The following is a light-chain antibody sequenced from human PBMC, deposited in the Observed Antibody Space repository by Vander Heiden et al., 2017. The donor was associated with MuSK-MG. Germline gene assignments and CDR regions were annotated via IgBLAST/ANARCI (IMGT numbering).Light chain of an antibody. CDR2: SND. Sequence: QSVLTQPPSASGTPGQRVTISCSGSNSNIGSNMVNWYQQVPGTAPQLLIHSNDQRPSGVPERFSGSRSGSSASLAISGLQSDDEADYYCAAWDDSLNGVVFGGGTKLTVL. V-gene: IGLV1-44*01. CDR3: AAWDDSLNGVV. CDR1: NSNIGSNM. J-gene: IGLJ2*01.